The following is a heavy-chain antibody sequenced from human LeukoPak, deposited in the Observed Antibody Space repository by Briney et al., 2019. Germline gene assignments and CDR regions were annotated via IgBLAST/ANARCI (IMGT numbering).Heavy chain of an antibody. CDR1: GFSFSYHG. CDR2: VSPPGGGT. D-gene: IGHD6-19*01. V-gene: IGHV3-23*01. Sequence: GGSLRLSCAASGFSFSYHGMNWVRQAPGKGLEWLSGVSPPGGGTYYADSVKGRFTISRDDSRNTLSLQMDSLRVEDTAVYYCAKCSGWFVRGKDYYYYYMDVWGKGTTVTVSS. CDR3: AKCSGWFVRGKDYYYYYMDV. J-gene: IGHJ6*03.